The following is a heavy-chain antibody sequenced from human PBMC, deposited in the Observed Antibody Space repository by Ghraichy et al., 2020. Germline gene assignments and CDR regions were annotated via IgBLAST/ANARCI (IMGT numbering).Heavy chain of an antibody. V-gene: IGHV4-34*01. J-gene: IGHJ5*02. CDR3: ASASPTSHYDSSGSRRALDP. CDR2: INHSGST. D-gene: IGHD3-22*01. CDR1: GGSFSGYY. Sequence: SETLSLTCAVYGGSFSGYYWSWIRQPPGKGLEWIGEINHSGSTNYNPSLKSRVTISVDTSKNQFSLKLSSVTAADTAVYYCASASPTSHYDSSGSRRALDPWGQGTLVTVSS.